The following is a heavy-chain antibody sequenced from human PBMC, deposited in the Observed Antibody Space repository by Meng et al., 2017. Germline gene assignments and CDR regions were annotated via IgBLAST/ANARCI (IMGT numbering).Heavy chain of an antibody. D-gene: IGHD1-1*01. CDR1: GFTFNNYW. CDR2: ISGDGSIT. Sequence: QLGESGGGLVQPGGSLRLSCAASGFTFNNYWMHWVRQVPGKGLVWVSRISGDGSITNYADSVKGRFTISRDNAKNTLYLQMNSLRPEDTAVYYCLDEAPRSDYWGQGSLVTVSS. V-gene: IGHV3-74*01. CDR3: LDEAPRSDY. J-gene: IGHJ4*02.